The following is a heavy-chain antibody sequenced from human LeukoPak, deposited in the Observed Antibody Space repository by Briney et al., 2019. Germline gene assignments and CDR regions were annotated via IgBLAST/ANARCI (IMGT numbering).Heavy chain of an antibody. CDR2: IYYSGST. V-gene: IGHV4-59*01. D-gene: IGHD3-22*01. CDR1: GGSISSYY. J-gene: IGHJ4*02. CDR3: ARELAGDSSGYYYGGGPIDY. Sequence: PSETLSLTCTVSGGSISSYYWSWIRQPPGKGLEWIGFIYYSGSTNYNPSLKSRVTTSVDMSKNQFSLKLTSVTAADTAVYYCARELAGDSSGYYYGGGPIDYWGQGTLVTVSS.